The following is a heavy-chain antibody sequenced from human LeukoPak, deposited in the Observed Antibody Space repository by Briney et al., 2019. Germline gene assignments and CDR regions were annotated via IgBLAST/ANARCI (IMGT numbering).Heavy chain of an antibody. D-gene: IGHD4-17*01. J-gene: IGHJ6*02. Sequence: SVKVSCKASGGTFSSYAISWVRQAPGQGLEWMGGIIPIFGTANYAQKFQGRVTITADESTSTAYMELSSLRSEDTAVYYCARESVYGDVDYYGMDVWGQGTTVTVSS. CDR1: GGTFSSYA. V-gene: IGHV1-69*13. CDR2: IIPIFGTA. CDR3: ARESVYGDVDYYGMDV.